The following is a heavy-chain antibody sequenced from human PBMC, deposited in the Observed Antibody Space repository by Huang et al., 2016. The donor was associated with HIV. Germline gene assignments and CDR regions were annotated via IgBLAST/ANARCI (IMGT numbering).Heavy chain of an antibody. CDR3: ARDSFSSQGRGAFDI. V-gene: IGHV1-18*01. D-gene: IGHD2-2*01. CDR2: TSAYDGNT. Sequence: QVQLVQSGVEVKKPGASVKVSCKASGYGFTKFGFSWVRQATGQGREWMGRTSAYDGNTEYAQNFQDRVTMTTDIFTSTAYLELRSLRSDDTALYFCARDSFSSQGRGAFDIWGQGTMVTISS. J-gene: IGHJ3*02. CDR1: GYGFTKFG.